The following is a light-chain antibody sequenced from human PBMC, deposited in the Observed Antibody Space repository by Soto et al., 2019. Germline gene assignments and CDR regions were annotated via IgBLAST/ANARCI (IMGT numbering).Light chain of an antibody. Sequence: EIVMRQSPATLSVSPGDSATLSFRASRSIGRNLAWHQQKPGQAPRLLIYAASTRATGIPARFSGSGSGTEFTLTISRLEPEDFAVYYCQQYGSSPGTFGQGTKVDI. J-gene: IGKJ1*01. CDR3: QQYGSSPGT. CDR1: RSIGRN. V-gene: IGKV3-15*01. CDR2: AAS.